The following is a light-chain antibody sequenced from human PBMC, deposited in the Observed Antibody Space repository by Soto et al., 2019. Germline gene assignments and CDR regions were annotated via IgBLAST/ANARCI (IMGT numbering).Light chain of an antibody. Sequence: QATQSPPTLSASVGDRVAITCRASQTISTWMAWYQQKPGKAPKLLXDXASTLQSGVASRFSGSGSGTELTFILSGLQLDPSAIYYCQKYTNTNNPWMFGQGTKVDIK. CDR3: QKYTNTNNPWM. V-gene: IGKV1-5*01. CDR1: QTISTW. CDR2: XAS. J-gene: IGKJ1*01.